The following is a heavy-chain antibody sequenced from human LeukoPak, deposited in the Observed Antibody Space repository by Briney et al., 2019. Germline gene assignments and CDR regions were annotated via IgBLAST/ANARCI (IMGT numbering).Heavy chain of an antibody. Sequence: SETLSLTCTVSGGSISSYYWSWIRQPPGKGLEWIGYIYYSGSTNYNPSLKSRVTISVDTSKNQFSLKLSSVTAADTAVYYCARAAPSPIRAYDYWGQGTLVTVSS. J-gene: IGHJ4*02. V-gene: IGHV4-59*12. CDR1: GGSISSYY. CDR3: ARAAPSPIRAYDY. CDR2: IYYSGST.